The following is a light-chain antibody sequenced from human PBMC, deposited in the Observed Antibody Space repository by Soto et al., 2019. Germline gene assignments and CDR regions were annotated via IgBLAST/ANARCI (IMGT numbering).Light chain of an antibody. V-gene: IGKV1-5*03. CDR1: QTISSW. J-gene: IGKJ1*01. CDR3: QHYNSYSEA. Sequence: DIQMTRSPSTLSVSVGDRVTITCRASQTISSWFAWYQQKPGNAPKLLIYKASTLKSGVPSRFSGSGSGTEFTLTISSLQPDDFATYYCQHYNSYSEAFGQGTKVDIK. CDR2: KAS.